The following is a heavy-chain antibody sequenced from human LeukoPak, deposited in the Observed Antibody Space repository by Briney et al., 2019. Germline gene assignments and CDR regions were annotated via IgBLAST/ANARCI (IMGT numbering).Heavy chain of an antibody. J-gene: IGHJ4*02. CDR1: GGSFSGYY. Sequence: SETLSLTCAVYGGSFSGYYWSWIRQPPGKGLEWIGEINHSGSTNYNPSLKSRVTISVDTSKNQFSLKLTSVTVADTALYYCARGGILTGYFYWGQGTLVNVSS. V-gene: IGHV4-34*01. CDR2: INHSGST. D-gene: IGHD3-9*01. CDR3: ARGGILTGYFY.